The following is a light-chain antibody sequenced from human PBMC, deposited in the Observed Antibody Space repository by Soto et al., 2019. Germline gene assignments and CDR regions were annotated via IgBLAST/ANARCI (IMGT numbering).Light chain of an antibody. Sequence: QSALTQPPSASGSPGQSVTISCAGSTSDVGDYDHVSWYQQHPGKAPKLLIYEVTKRPSGVPARFSGSKSGSTASLTVSGLQGEDEAMYYCSSYAGNFRVVFGGGTKLTVL. J-gene: IGLJ2*01. CDR1: TSDVGDYDH. CDR2: EVT. V-gene: IGLV2-8*01. CDR3: SSYAGNFRVV.